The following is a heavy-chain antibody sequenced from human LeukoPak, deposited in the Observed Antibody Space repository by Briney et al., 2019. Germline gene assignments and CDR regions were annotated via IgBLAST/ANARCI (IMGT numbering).Heavy chain of an antibody. CDR1: GFTFNKYA. CDR2: ISANGHNT. Sequence: GGSLRLSCAASGFTFNKYAMTWVRQAPGKGLEWVSVISANGHNTYYVDSAKGRFTISRDNSKNMMYLQMDSLRVEDTAVYYCTLRTDYWGQGILVSVSS. V-gene: IGHV3-23*01. J-gene: IGHJ4*01. CDR3: TLRTDY.